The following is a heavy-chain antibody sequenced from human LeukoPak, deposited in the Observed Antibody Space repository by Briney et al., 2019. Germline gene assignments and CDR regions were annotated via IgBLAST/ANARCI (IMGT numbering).Heavy chain of an antibody. CDR1: GDSVSIYY. CDR3: ASGERGYSYGPLDY. J-gene: IGHJ4*02. CDR2: IYYRGNT. D-gene: IGHD5-18*01. V-gene: IGHV4-59*08. Sequence: SETLSLTCTVSGDSVSIYYWSWIRQPPGKGLEWIGYIYYRGNTNYNPSLKSRVTMAVDTSKNQFSLKVSSVAAADTAVYYCASGERGYSYGPLDYWGQGILVTVSS.